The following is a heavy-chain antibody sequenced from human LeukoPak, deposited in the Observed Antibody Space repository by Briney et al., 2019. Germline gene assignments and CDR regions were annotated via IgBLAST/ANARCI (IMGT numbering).Heavy chain of an antibody. CDR1: GFTFSSYA. V-gene: IGHV3-23*01. CDR2: ISGSGGST. D-gene: IGHD3-3*01. J-gene: IGHJ4*02. CDR3: AKDAKRNYDFWDRFDY. Sequence: GGSLRLSCAASGFTFSSYAMSWVRQAPGKGLEWVSAISGSGGSTYYADSVKGRFTISRDNSKNTLYLQMNSLRAEDTALYYCAKDAKRNYDFWDRFDYWGQGTLVTVSS.